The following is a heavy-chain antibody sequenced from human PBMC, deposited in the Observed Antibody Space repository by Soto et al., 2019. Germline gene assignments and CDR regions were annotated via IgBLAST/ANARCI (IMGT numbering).Heavy chain of an antibody. D-gene: IGHD2-2*01. CDR1: GGSISSGDYY. Sequence: QVQLQESGPGLVKPSQTLSLTCTVSGGSISSGDYYWSWIRQPPGKGLEWIGYIYYSGSTYYNPSLKSRVTISVDTSKNQFSLKLSSVTAADTAVYYCARYIVVVPAATDLSCDWFDPWGQGTLVTVSS. CDR2: IYYSGST. CDR3: ARYIVVVPAATDLSCDWFDP. V-gene: IGHV4-30-4*01. J-gene: IGHJ5*02.